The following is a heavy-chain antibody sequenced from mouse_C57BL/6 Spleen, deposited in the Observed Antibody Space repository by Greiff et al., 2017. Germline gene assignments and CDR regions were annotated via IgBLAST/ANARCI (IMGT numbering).Heavy chain of an antibody. CDR2: IHPNSGST. J-gene: IGHJ1*01. CDR1: GYTFTSYW. Sequence: VQLQQPGAELVKPGASVKLSCKASGYTFTSYWMHWVKQRPGQGLEWIGMIHPNSGSTNYNEKFKSKATLTVDKSSSTAYMQLSSLTSEDSAVYYCARWTTVVAADWYFEVWGAETTVTVSS. V-gene: IGHV1-64*01. CDR3: ARWTTVVAADWYFEV. D-gene: IGHD1-1*01.